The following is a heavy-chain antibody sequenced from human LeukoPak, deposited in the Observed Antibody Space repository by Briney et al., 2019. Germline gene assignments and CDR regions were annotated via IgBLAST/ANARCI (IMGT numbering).Heavy chain of an antibody. D-gene: IGHD3-10*01. Sequence: GGSLRLSCAASGFTFSSFEMTWVRQAPGKGLEWISYISPSGNIIHYADSAKGRFTISRDNAKNSLYLQMSSLRAEDTAVYYCATVAFGYAFDIWGQGTMVTVSP. CDR1: GFTFSSFE. V-gene: IGHV3-48*03. CDR3: ATVAFGYAFDI. J-gene: IGHJ3*02. CDR2: ISPSGNII.